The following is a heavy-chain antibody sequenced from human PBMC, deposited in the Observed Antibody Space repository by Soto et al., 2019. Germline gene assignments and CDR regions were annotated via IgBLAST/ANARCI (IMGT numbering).Heavy chain of an antibody. CDR3: ARDRASYYGMDV. CDR1: GFTVSSNY. CDR2: IYSGGST. V-gene: IGHV3-53*01. J-gene: IGHJ6*02. D-gene: IGHD3-10*01. Sequence: PGGSLRLSCAASGFTVSSNYMSWVRQAPGKGLEWVSVIYSGGSTYYADSVKGRFTISRDNSKNTLYLQMNSLRAEDTAVYYCARDRASYYGMDVWGQGTTVNVSS.